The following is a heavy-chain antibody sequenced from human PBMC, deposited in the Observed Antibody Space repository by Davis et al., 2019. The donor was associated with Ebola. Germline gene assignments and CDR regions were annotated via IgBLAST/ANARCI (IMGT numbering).Heavy chain of an antibody. J-gene: IGHJ6*02. CDR1: GYTFTSYG. CDR3: ARGDYGDYVIDYYGMDV. CDR2: ISAYNGNT. Sequence: SVKVSCKASGYTFTSYGISWVRQAPGQGLEWMGWISAYNGNTNYAQKLQGRVTMTTDTSTSTAYMELRSLRSDDTAVYYCARGDYGDYVIDYYGMDVWGQGTTVTVSS. V-gene: IGHV1-18*01. D-gene: IGHD4-17*01.